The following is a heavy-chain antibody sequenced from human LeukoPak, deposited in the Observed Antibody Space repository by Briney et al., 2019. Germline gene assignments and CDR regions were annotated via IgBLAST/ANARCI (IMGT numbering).Heavy chain of an antibody. CDR3: ARDRGYCSGGSCYGWFDP. D-gene: IGHD2-15*01. Sequence: PGGSLRLSCAASGFTFSSYEMNWVRQAPGKGLEWVSSISSSSSYIYYADSVKGRFTISRDNAKNSLYLQMNSLRAEDTAVYYCARDRGYCSGGSCYGWFDPWGQGTLVTVSS. CDR1: GFTFSSYE. CDR2: ISSSSSYI. J-gene: IGHJ5*02. V-gene: IGHV3-21*01.